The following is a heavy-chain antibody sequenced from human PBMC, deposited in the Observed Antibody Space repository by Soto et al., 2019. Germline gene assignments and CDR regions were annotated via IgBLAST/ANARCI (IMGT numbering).Heavy chain of an antibody. V-gene: IGHV1-46*03. CDR1: GYTFTSYY. Sequence: QVQLVQSGAEGKKPGASVKVSCKASGYTFTSYYMHWVRQAPGQGLEWMGIINPSGGSTSYAQKFQGRLTMTRDTSTSTVYMELSSLRSEDTAVYFCARDHYGSGSYWDAFDIWGQGTMVTVSS. CDR3: ARDHYGSGSYWDAFDI. J-gene: IGHJ3*02. D-gene: IGHD3-10*01. CDR2: INPSGGST.